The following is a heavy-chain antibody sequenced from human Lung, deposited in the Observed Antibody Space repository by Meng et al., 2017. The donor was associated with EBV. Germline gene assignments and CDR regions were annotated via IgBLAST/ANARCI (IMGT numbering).Heavy chain of an antibody. Sequence: QVQLVQCGSELKKPGASVQVPCKASGSTFASYAMNWVRQAPEKGLEWMGWINTNTGNPTYAQGFTGRFVFSLDTSVSTAYLQISSLKAADTAVYYCARLYCSGGSCYTIDYWGQGTLVTVSS. V-gene: IGHV7-4-1*02. CDR2: INTNTGNP. CDR3: ARLYCSGGSCYTIDY. CDR1: GSTFASYA. D-gene: IGHD2-15*01. J-gene: IGHJ4*02.